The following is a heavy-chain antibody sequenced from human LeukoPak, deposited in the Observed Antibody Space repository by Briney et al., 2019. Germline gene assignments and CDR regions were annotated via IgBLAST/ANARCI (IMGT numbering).Heavy chain of an antibody. CDR3: ARDTEMATIGAY. V-gene: IGHV3-33*01. CDR1: GFTFSRYG. D-gene: IGHD5-24*01. J-gene: IGHJ4*02. CDR2: IWYDGSNK. Sequence: PGGSLRLSCAASGFTFSRYGMHWVRQAPGKGPEWVAVIWYDGSNKYYADSVKGRFTISRDNSKNTLYLQMNSLRAEDTAVYYCARDTEMATIGAYWGQGTLVTVSS.